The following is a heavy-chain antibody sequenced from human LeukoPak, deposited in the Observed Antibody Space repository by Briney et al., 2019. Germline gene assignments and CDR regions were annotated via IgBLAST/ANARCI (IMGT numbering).Heavy chain of an antibody. J-gene: IGHJ4*02. CDR1: GFTFSSYE. V-gene: IGHV3-48*03. D-gene: IGHD3-22*01. CDR2: ISSSGRII. CDR3: ARVGYYYDSSGNYYVSSSFDY. Sequence: TGGSLRLSCAASGFTFSSYEMNWVRQAPGKGLEWVSSISSSGRIIDYADSVKGRFTISRDNAENSLYLQMNSLRAEDTAVYYCARVGYYYDSSGNYYVSSSFDYWGQGTLVTVSS.